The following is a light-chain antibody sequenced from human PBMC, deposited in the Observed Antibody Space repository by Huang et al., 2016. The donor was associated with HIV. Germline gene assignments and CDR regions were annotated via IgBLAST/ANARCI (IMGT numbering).Light chain of an antibody. Sequence: EIEMTQSPATLSVSPGERAPLSCRASQSVNSNLAWYQQKPGQAPRLLIFGASTRATGIPARVSGSGSGTEFTLTISSLQSEDFAVYYCQHYNNWPYTFGQGAKVEI. CDR3: QHYNNWPYT. CDR2: GAS. V-gene: IGKV3-15*01. CDR1: QSVNSN. J-gene: IGKJ2*01.